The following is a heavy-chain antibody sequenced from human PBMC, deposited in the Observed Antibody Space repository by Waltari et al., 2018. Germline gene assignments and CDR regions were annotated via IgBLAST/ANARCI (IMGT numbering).Heavy chain of an antibody. Sequence: QVQLVQSGAEVKKPGASMKVSCKTSGYSFTDYYLHWVRLAPGQGLEWMGWINPKNGGINEEQKFQGRVTMTRDTSTSTAYMELSSLRSDDTAIYFCARDNYYGSGSHYLDYWGQGTLVTVSS. D-gene: IGHD3-10*01. CDR2: INPKNGGI. CDR1: GYSFTDYY. J-gene: IGHJ4*02. V-gene: IGHV1-2*02. CDR3: ARDNYYGSGSHYLDY.